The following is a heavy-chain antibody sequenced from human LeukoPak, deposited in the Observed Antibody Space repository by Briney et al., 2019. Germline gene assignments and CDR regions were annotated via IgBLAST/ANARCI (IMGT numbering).Heavy chain of an antibody. J-gene: IGHJ6*03. CDR3: ARVLRGSYYRGVDDYYMDV. CDR2: ISSSSSSYI. CDR1: GFTFSSYS. V-gene: IGHV3-21*01. Sequence: GGSLRLSCAASGFTFSSYSMNWVRQAPGKGLEWVSSISSSSSSYIYYADSVKGRFTISRDNAKNSLYLQMNSLRAEDTAVYYCARVLRGSYYRGVDDYYMDVWGKGTTVTVSS. D-gene: IGHD1-26*01.